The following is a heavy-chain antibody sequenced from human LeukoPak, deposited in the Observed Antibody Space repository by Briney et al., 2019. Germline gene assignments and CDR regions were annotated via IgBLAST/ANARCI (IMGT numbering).Heavy chain of an antibody. J-gene: IGHJ4*02. D-gene: IGHD1-26*01. CDR3: ARDLFSGSYYGGF. CDR2: IHQDGISK. CDR1: GFTLSNYW. V-gene: IGHV3-7*01. Sequence: GGSLRLSCSASGFTLSNYWMSWVRQAPGKGLEWVANIHQDGISKYYVDSVKGRFTISRDDAQNTLYLQMNNLRAEDTAVYYCARDLFSGSYYGGFWGQGTLVTVSS.